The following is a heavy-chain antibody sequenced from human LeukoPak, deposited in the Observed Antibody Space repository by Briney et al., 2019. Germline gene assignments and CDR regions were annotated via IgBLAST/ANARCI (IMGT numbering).Heavy chain of an antibody. CDR1: GVSFSGYY. CDR3: ARGRGVALGRDFDY. D-gene: IGHD3-10*01. CDR2: INHSGST. J-gene: IGHJ4*02. Sequence: SETLSLTCAVYGVSFSGYYWSWIRQPPGKGLEWIREINHSGSTNYNPSLKSRVTISVDTSKNQFSLKLSSVTAADTAVYYCARGRGVALGRDFDYWGQGTLVTVSS. V-gene: IGHV4-34*01.